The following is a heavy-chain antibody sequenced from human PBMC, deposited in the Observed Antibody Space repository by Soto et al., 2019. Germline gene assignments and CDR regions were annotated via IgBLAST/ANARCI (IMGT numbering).Heavy chain of an antibody. CDR2: IYYDGST. CDR1: VGSINNNNYY. Sequence: PSETLSLTCTVSVGSINNNNYYWAWIRQPPGKGLSWIASIYYDGSTYYNSSLKSRVTISRDTSKNHFSLRLTSMTAADTAVYYCATVLVGAARHPDSDSWGQGTLVTVSS. D-gene: IGHD2-15*01. J-gene: IGHJ1*01. V-gene: IGHV4-39*02. CDR3: ATVLVGAARHPDSDS.